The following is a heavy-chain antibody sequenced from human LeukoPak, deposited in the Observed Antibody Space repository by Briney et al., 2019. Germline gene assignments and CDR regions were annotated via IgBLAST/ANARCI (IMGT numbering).Heavy chain of an antibody. V-gene: IGHV1-69*04. J-gene: IGHJ4*02. Sequence: ASVKVSCKASGGTFSSYSITWVRQAPGQGLEWMGRIIPTLGIANYAQKFQGRVTITADKSTSTAYMELCSLRSEDTAVYYCAGEEERGVTVAGTAFDYWGQGTLVTVSS. D-gene: IGHD6-19*01. CDR2: IIPTLGIA. CDR1: GGTFSSYS. CDR3: AGEEERGVTVAGTAFDY.